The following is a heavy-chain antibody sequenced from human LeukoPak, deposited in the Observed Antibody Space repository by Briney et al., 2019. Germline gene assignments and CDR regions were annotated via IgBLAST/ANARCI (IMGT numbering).Heavy chain of an antibody. CDR1: GGSISSGSYY. J-gene: IGHJ3*02. D-gene: IGHD3-22*01. Sequence: SQTLSLTCTVSGGSISSGSYYWSWIRQPAGKGLEWIGRIYTSGSTNYNPSLKSRVTISVDTSKNQFSLKLSSVTAADTAVYYCARGYYYDRDAFDIWGQGTMVTVSS. CDR3: ARGYYYDRDAFDI. CDR2: IYTSGST. V-gene: IGHV4-61*02.